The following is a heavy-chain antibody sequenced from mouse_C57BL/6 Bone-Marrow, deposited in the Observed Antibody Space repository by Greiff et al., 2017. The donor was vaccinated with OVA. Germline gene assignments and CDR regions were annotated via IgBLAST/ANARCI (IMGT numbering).Heavy chain of an antibody. Sequence: VQLQQSGPGLVQPSQSLSITCTVSGFSLTSYGVHWVRPSPGKGLEWLGVIWSGGSTDYNAAFISRLSISKDNAKSQVFFKMNSLQADDTAIYYCARYDYDGGFDYWGQGTTLTVSS. V-gene: IGHV2-2*01. CDR2: IWSGGST. D-gene: IGHD2-4*01. CDR3: ARYDYDGGFDY. J-gene: IGHJ2*01. CDR1: GFSLTSYG.